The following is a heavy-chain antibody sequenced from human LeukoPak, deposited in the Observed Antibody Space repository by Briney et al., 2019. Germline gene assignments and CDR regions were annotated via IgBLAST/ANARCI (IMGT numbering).Heavy chain of an antibody. CDR1: GFTVSSNY. J-gene: IGHJ3*02. Sequence: GGSLRLSCAASGFTVSSNYMSWVRQAPGKGLEWVSVIYSGGSTYYADSVKGRFTISRDNSKNTLYLQVNSLRAEDTAVYYCARDVYDSSGYPYAFDIWGQGTMVTVSS. CDR2: IYSGGST. CDR3: ARDVYDSSGYPYAFDI. V-gene: IGHV3-53*01. D-gene: IGHD3-22*01.